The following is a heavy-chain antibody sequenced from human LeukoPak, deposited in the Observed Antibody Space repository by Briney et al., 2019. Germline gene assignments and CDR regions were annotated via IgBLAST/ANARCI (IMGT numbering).Heavy chain of an antibody. CDR1: GASFSNFG. J-gene: IGHJ4*02. D-gene: IGHD5-24*01. V-gene: IGHV1-69*05. CDR2: IIPIIGTA. CDR3: ARAGDGYFGDLYYFDY. Sequence: SVKVSCKASGASFSNFGFNWVRQAPGQGLEWMGGIIPIIGTASYAQKLQGRVTITMDESTSTVYMELSSLRSEDTAVFYCARAGDGYFGDLYYFDYWGQGTLVTVSP.